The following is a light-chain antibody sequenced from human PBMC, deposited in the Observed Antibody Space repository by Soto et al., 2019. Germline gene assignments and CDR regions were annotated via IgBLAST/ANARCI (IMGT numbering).Light chain of an antibody. CDR2: KAS. CDR3: QRYNSYSEA. CDR1: QTISSW. V-gene: IGKV1-5*03. J-gene: IGKJ1*01. Sequence: DIQMTQSPATLSCSLGDRVTITCRASQTISSWLAWYQQKPGKAPKLLIYKASTLKSGVPSRFSGSGSGTEYTLTICSRQPDDFATYDSQRYNSYSEAFGQGTKVDIK.